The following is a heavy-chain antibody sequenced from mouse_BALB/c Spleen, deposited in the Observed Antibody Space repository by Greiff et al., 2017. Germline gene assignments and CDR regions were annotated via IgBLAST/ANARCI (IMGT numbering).Heavy chain of an antibody. CDR2: IDPENGNT. CDR1: GFNIKDYY. Sequence: VQLQQSGAELVRPGASVKLSCKASGFNIKDYYMHWVKQRPEQGLEWIGWIDPENGNTIYDPKFQGKASITADTSSNTAYLQLSSLTSEDTAVYYCTRGEDWDWYFDVWGAGTTVTVSS. V-gene: IGHV14-1*02. D-gene: IGHD4-1*01. CDR3: TRGEDWDWYFDV. J-gene: IGHJ1*01.